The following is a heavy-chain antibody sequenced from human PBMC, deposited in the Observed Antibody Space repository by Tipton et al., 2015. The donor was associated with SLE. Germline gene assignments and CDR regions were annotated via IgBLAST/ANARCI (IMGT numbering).Heavy chain of an antibody. D-gene: IGHD4-17*01. CDR3: ARGAPTVTTYFDY. CDR1: GGSISRGSYF. J-gene: IGHJ4*02. CDR2: IYYSGST. V-gene: IGHV4-39*07. Sequence: TLSLTCSVSGGSISRGSYFWSWIRQPPGKGLEWIGSIYYSGSTYYNPSLKSRVTISVDTSKNQFSLKLSSVTAADTAVYYCARGAPTVTTYFDYWGQGTLVTVSS.